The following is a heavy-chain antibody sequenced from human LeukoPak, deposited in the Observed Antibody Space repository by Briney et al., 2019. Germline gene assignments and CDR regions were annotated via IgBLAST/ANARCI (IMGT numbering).Heavy chain of an antibody. CDR2: IIPIFGTT. CDR3: ARSLLSIAAAGLNDY. Sequence: ASVKVSCKASGGAFSSYAISWVRQAPGQGLEWMGGIIPIFGTTNYAQKFQGRVTITTDESTSTAYMELSSLRSEDTAVYYCARSLLSIAAAGLNDYWGQGTLVTVSS. CDR1: GGAFSSYA. V-gene: IGHV1-69*05. D-gene: IGHD6-13*01. J-gene: IGHJ4*02.